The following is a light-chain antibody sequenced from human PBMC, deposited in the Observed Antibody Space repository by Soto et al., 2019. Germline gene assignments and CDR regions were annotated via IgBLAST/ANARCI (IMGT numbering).Light chain of an antibody. CDR2: DVS. J-gene: IGLJ1*01. CDR3: SSYTSSSTPYV. V-gene: IGLV2-14*01. Sequence: QSALTQPASVSGSPGQSITISCTGTSSDVGGYNYVSWYQQHPGKAPKLMIYDVSNRPSGVSNRFSGSKSGNTASQTISGLQAEDEADYYCSSYTSSSTPYVFGTGTKVTVL. CDR1: SSDVGGYNY.